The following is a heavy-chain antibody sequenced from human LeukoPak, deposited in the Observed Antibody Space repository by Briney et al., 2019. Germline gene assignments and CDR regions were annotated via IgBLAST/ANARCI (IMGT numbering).Heavy chain of an antibody. CDR1: GFTFSTYW. D-gene: IGHD2-21*02. V-gene: IGHV3-7*01. CDR3: AKLIREVTTYDY. Sequence: PGGSLRLSCAASGFTFSTYWMSWVRQAPGKGLEWVASINPDGSTEHYVDSVKGRFTVSRDSAKNSLFLQMNTLRVKDTAVYYCAKLIREVTTYDYWGPGALVTVSS. CDR2: INPDGSTE. J-gene: IGHJ4*02.